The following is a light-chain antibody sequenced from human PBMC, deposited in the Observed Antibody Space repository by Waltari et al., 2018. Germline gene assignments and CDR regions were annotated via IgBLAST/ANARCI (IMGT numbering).Light chain of an antibody. CDR2: KAS. CDR1: QSISTW. Sequence: DIQMTQSPSILSASVGARVTITCRASQSISTWLAWYQQKPGKAPKLLIYKASSLESGVPSRFSGSGSGTEFTLTISSLQPDDFATYYCQQYNSFPWTFGQGTKVEVK. V-gene: IGKV1-5*03. CDR3: QQYNSFPWT. J-gene: IGKJ1*01.